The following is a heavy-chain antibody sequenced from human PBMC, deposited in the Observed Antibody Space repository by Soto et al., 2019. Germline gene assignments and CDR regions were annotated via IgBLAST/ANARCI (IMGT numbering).Heavy chain of an antibody. CDR1: GFSLSTSGMC. CDR2: IDWDDDK. CDR3: ARVGGWSGYYSGTFDY. Sequence: GSGPTLVNPTQTLTLTCTFSGFSLSTSGMCVSWIRQPPGKALEWLALIDWDDDKYYSTSLKTRLTISKDTSKNQVVLTMTNMDPVDTATYYCARVGGWSGYYSGTFDYWGQGTLVTVSS. D-gene: IGHD3-3*01. V-gene: IGHV2-70*01. J-gene: IGHJ4*02.